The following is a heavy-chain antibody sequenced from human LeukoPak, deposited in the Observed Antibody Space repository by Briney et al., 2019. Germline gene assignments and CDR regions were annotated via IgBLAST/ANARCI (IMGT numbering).Heavy chain of an antibody. CDR1: GYTFTSYD. J-gene: IGHJ5*02. Sequence: ASVKVSCKASGYTFTSYDINWVRQATGQGLEWMGWMNPNSGNTGYAQKFQGRVTITRNTSISTAYMELSSLRSEDTAVYYCARLWPEWELRRNWFDPWGQGTLVTVSS. CDR2: MNPNSGNT. CDR3: ARLWPEWELRRNWFDP. D-gene: IGHD1-26*01. V-gene: IGHV1-8*03.